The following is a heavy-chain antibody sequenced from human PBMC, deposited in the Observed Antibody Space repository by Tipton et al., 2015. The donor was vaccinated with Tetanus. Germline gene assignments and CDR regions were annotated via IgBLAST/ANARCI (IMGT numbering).Heavy chain of an antibody. J-gene: IGHJ4*02. CDR3: ARGVPRESFYLDH. CDR1: GFTFSDYW. V-gene: IGHV3-7*01. D-gene: IGHD3-3*01. Sequence: SLRLSCAASGFTFSDYWMTWVRQAPGKGLEWVANIKQDGSETSYVDSVKGRFTVSRDNAKNSLSLQMNSLRAEDTAVYYCARGVPRESFYLDHWGQGKQVAVSS. CDR2: IKQDGSET.